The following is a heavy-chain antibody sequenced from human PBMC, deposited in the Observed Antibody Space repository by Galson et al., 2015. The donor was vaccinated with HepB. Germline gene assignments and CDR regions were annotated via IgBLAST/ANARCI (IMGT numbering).Heavy chain of an antibody. Sequence: SVKVSCKASGYTFTGYYMHWVRQAPGQGLEWMGWINPNSGGTNCAQKFQGRVTMTRDTSISTAYMELSRLRSDDTAVYYCASFIAAAGKGNWFDPWGQGTLVTVSS. J-gene: IGHJ5*02. CDR3: ASFIAAAGKGNWFDP. D-gene: IGHD6-13*01. V-gene: IGHV1-2*02. CDR2: INPNSGGT. CDR1: GYTFTGYY.